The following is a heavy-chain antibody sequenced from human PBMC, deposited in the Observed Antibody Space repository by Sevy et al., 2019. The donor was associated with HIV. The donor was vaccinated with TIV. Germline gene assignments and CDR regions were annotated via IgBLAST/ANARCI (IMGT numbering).Heavy chain of an antibody. CDR1: GIIFSNSA. J-gene: IGHJ3*02. Sequence: ASVKVSCTASGIIFSNSAVQWVRQTRGPRLEWIGWIVVGSGVSNYAQKFQERVTISRDMSTRTAYMELSSLRSEDTAVYYCAAEDMITFGGPLRVFNMWGQGTMVTVSS. CDR2: IVVGSGVS. V-gene: IGHV1-58*01. D-gene: IGHD3-16*01. CDR3: AAEDMITFGGPLRVFNM.